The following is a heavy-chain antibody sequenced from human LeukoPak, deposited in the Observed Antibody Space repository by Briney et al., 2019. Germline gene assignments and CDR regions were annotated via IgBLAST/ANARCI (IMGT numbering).Heavy chain of an antibody. Sequence: PGRSLRLSCAASGFTFSSYGMHWVRQAPGKGLEWVAVISYDGSNKYDADSVKGRFTISRDNSKNTLYLQMNSLRAEDTAVYYCAKGRRWLATDFDYWGQGTLVTVSS. CDR2: ISYDGSNK. D-gene: IGHD6-19*01. CDR3: AKGRRWLATDFDY. J-gene: IGHJ4*02. V-gene: IGHV3-30*18. CDR1: GFTFSSYG.